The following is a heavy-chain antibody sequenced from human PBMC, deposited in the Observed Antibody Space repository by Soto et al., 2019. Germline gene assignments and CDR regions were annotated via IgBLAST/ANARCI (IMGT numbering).Heavy chain of an antibody. J-gene: IGHJ6*02. V-gene: IGHV3-7*01. D-gene: IGHD2-8*01. CDR2: INPDGRVA. CDR1: GFSFSNYW. Sequence: PGGSLRLSCAVSGFSFSNYWMSWVRQAPGKGLEWVANINPDGRVAFYADSLKGRSTISRDNARNSLYLQMKSLGAEDTALYYCVRDGASLINVFFGMDVWGQGTTVTVSS. CDR3: VRDGASLINVFFGMDV.